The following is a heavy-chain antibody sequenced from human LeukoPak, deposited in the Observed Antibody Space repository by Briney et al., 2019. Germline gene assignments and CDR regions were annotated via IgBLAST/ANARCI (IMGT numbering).Heavy chain of an antibody. D-gene: IGHD3-22*01. J-gene: IGHJ4*02. CDR1: GDSFSTNSAS. CDR2: TYYRSKWYN. Sequence: SHTLSLTCAISGDSFSTNSASWNWIRQSPSRGLEWLGRTYYRSKWYNDYADSVKSRVTIYPDTSKNQFSLHLNSVTPEDTAVYYCARSVVTYFDYWGQGTLVTVSS. V-gene: IGHV6-1*01. CDR3: ARSVVTYFDY.